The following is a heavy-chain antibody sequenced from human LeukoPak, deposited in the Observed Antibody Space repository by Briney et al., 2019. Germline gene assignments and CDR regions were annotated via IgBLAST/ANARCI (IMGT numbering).Heavy chain of an antibody. CDR3: AKTSLVVPAAIPFY. CDR2: IRYDGSNK. V-gene: IGHV3-30*02. CDR1: GFTFSSYG. D-gene: IGHD2-2*01. Sequence: PGGSLRLSCAASGFTFSSYGMHWVRQAPGKGLEWVAFIRYDGSNKYYADSVKGRFTISRDNSKNTLYLQMNSLRAEDTAVYYCAKTSLVVPAAIPFYWGQGTLVTVSS. J-gene: IGHJ4*02.